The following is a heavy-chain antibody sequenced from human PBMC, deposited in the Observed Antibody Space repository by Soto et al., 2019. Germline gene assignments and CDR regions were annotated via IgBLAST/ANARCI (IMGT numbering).Heavy chain of an antibody. CDR1: GGTFSSYA. J-gene: IGHJ6*02. CDR3: ARDERLDYYYGMDV. V-gene: IGHV1-69*13. CDR2: IIPIFGTA. Sequence: SVKFSFKSSGGTFSSYAISWVRQAPVQWLEWMGGIIPIFGTANYAQKFQGRVTITADESTSTAYMELSSLRSEDTAVYYCARDERLDYYYGMDVWGQGTTVTVSS.